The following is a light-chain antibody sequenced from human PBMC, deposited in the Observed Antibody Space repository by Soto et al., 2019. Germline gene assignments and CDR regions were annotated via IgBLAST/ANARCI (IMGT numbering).Light chain of an antibody. J-gene: IGKJ5*01. V-gene: IGKV1D-12*01. Sequence: DIQITQSPASVSASVGDRVTITCRARQGISSWSAWYQQKPGKDPKLLIYAASSLQSGVPSRFSGSGSGTDFTLTISSLQPEDFATYYCQQANSFPITSGQGTRLEIK. CDR2: AAS. CDR1: QGISSW. CDR3: QQANSFPIT.